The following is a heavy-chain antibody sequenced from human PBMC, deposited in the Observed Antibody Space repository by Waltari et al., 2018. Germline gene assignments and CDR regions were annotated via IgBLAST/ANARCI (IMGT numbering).Heavy chain of an antibody. V-gene: IGHV4-61*02. D-gene: IGHD3-10*01. CDR2: IYTSGST. CDR1: GGSISSGSYY. Sequence: QVQLQESGPGLVKPSQTLSLTCTVSGGSISSGSYYWSWIRQPAGKGLEWIGRIYTSGSTNYNPSLKSRVTISVDTSKNQFSLKLSSVTAADTAVYYCARESITMVRGVISNWFDPWGQGTLVTVSS. CDR3: ARESITMVRGVISNWFDP. J-gene: IGHJ5*02.